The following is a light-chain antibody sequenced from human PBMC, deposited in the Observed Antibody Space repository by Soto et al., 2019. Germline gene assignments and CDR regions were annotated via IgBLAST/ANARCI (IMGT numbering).Light chain of an antibody. Sequence: QSVLTQPASVSGSPGQSITISCTGTSSDVVGYNYVSWYQQHPGKAPKLMIYAVTDRPSGVSSGFSGSKSGNTASLTISGLQAEDEADYYCSSYTSSSTLFGTGTKVTVL. CDR1: SSDVVGYNY. CDR2: AVT. V-gene: IGLV2-14*01. J-gene: IGLJ1*01. CDR3: SSYTSSSTL.